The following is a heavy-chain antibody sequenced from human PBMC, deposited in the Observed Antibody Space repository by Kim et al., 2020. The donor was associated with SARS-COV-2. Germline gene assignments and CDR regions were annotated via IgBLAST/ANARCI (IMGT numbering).Heavy chain of an antibody. V-gene: IGHV5-51*01. CDR3: AREKSIAVAEDYYYYGMDV. J-gene: IGHJ6*02. D-gene: IGHD6-19*01. CDR2: IYPGDSDT. CDR1: GYSFTSYW. Sequence: GESLKISCKGSGYSFTSYWIGWVRQMPGKGLEWMGIIYPGDSDTRYSPSFQGQVTISADKSISTAYLQWSSLKASDTAMYYCAREKSIAVAEDYYYYGMDVWGQGTTVTVSS.